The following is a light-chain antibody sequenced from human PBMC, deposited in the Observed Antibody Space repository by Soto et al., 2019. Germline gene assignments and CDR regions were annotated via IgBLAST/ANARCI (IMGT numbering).Light chain of an antibody. CDR2: KNS. CDR1: SYNIEKNL. V-gene: IGLV1-44*01. CDR3: CSYAGSYTFYV. Sequence: QSALSQPPSASGTPGQTVTISCSGSSYNIEKNLAYWYQQLPGTAPKLVIYKNSQRPSGVPDRFSGSKSATAASLTVSGLQAEDEADYYCCSYAGSYTFYVFGTGTKLTVL. J-gene: IGLJ1*01.